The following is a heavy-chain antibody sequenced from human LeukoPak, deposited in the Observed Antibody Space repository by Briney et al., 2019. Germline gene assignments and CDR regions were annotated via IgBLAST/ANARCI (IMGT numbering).Heavy chain of an antibody. Sequence: GGSLRLSCAASGFTFSSYEVNWVRQAPGKGLEWVSYISSSGSTIYYADSVKGRFTISRDNAKNSLDLQMNSLGAEDTAVYFCAPPPVGIDVWGRGTSVTVSS. CDR3: APPPVGIDV. CDR2: ISSSGSTI. CDR1: GFTFSSYE. D-gene: IGHD4-17*01. J-gene: IGHJ6*04. V-gene: IGHV3-48*03.